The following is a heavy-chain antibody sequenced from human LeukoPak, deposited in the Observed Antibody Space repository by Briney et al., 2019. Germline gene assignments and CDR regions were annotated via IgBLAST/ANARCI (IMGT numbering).Heavy chain of an antibody. V-gene: IGHV4-59*01. CDR2: IYYSGST. CDR1: GGSISSNY. J-gene: IGHJ5*02. D-gene: IGHD4-11*01. CDR3: ARAWVTTVTNNNWFDP. Sequence: SETLSLTCTVSGGSISSNYWSWIRQPPGKGLEWIGYIYYSGSTNYNPSLKSRVTISVDTSKNQFSLKLSSVTAADTAVYYCARAWVTTVTNNNWFDPWGQGTLVTVSS.